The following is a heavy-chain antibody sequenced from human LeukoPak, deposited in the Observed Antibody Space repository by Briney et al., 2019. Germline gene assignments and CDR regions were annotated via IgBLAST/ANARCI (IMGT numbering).Heavy chain of an antibody. Sequence: WASVKVSCKASAYTFTSYDINWVRQAAGQGLEWMGWMNPNSGNTGYAQKFQGRVTMTRNTSISTAYMDLSSLRSEDTAVYYCARGPNPYYYDNSGYQENDYWGQGTLVTVSS. D-gene: IGHD3-22*01. CDR1: AYTFTSYD. CDR2: MNPNSGNT. CDR3: ARGPNPYYYDNSGYQENDY. J-gene: IGHJ4*02. V-gene: IGHV1-8*01.